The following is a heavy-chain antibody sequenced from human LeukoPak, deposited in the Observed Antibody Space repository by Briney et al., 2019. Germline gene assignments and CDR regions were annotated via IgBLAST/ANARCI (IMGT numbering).Heavy chain of an antibody. Sequence: SETLPLTCTVSGGSINSYYWSWIRQPPGKGLEWIGYIYYSGSTKYNPSLKSRVTISVDTSKNQFSLKLSSVTAADTAVYYCARGARAGYNLEPFDYWGQGTLVTVSS. D-gene: IGHD5-24*01. CDR3: ARGARAGYNLEPFDY. CDR2: IYYSGST. CDR1: GGSINSYY. J-gene: IGHJ4*02. V-gene: IGHV4-59*08.